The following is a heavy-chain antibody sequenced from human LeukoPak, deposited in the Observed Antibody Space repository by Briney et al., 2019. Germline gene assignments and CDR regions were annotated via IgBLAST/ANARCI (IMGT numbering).Heavy chain of an antibody. Sequence: SQTLSLTCAISGDSVSSNSVVWNWIRQSPSRGLEWLGRTYYRSEWYNDHAVSVKSRITINPDTSKNQFSLQLNSVTPEDTAVYYCARARDRGLFDYWGQGTLVTVSS. CDR3: ARARDRGLFDY. V-gene: IGHV6-1*01. CDR2: TYYRSEWYN. CDR1: GDSVSSNSVV. D-gene: IGHD2-15*01. J-gene: IGHJ4*02.